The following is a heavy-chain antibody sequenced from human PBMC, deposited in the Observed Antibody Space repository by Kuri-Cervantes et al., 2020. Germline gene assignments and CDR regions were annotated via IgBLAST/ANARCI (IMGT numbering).Heavy chain of an antibody. CDR3: AQLGGGISR. Sequence: GGSLRLSCAASGFTFSDYYMNWVRQAPGKGLEWVSSISSSSTIYYADSVKGRFTISRDNAKNSLYLQMNSLRAEDTALYYCAQLGGGISRWGQGTLVTVSS. D-gene: IGHD3-16*01. CDR2: ISSSSTI. V-gene: IGHV3-69-1*01. J-gene: IGHJ4*02. CDR1: GFTFSDYY.